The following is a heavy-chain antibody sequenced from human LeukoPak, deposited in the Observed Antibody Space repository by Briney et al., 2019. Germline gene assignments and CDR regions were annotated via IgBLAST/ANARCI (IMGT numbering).Heavy chain of an antibody. D-gene: IGHD3-9*01. Sequence: SETLSLTCAVYGGSFSGYYWSWIRQHPGKGLEWIGYIYYSGSTYYNPSLKSRVTISVDTSKNQFSLKLSSVTAADTAVYYCARAAVDILTGYYPFDYWGQGTLVTVSS. CDR2: IYYSGST. CDR1: GGSFSGYY. CDR3: ARAAVDILTGYYPFDY. J-gene: IGHJ4*02. V-gene: IGHV4-31*11.